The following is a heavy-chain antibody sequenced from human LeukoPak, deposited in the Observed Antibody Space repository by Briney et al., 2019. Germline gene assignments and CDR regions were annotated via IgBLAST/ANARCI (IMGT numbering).Heavy chain of an antibody. CDR2: INPNSGGT. D-gene: IGHD6-19*01. CDR1: GYTFTGYY. V-gene: IGHV1-2*02. CDR3: ASAGSGWSFVT. Sequence: ASVKVSCKASGYTFTGYYMHWVRQAPGQGLEWMGWINPNSGGTNYAQKSQGRVTMTRDTSISTAYMELSRLRSDDTAVYYCASAGSGWSFVTWGQGTLVTVSS. J-gene: IGHJ4*02.